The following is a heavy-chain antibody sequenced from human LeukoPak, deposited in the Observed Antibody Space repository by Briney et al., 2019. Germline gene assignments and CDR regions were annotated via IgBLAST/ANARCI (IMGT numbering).Heavy chain of an antibody. CDR3: AKDLDALTPVDAFDI. Sequence: PGGTLRLSCAASGFTFSSYGMSWVRQAPGKGLEWVSAISGSGGSTYYADSVKGRFTISRDNSKNTLYLQMNSLRAEDTAVYYCAKDLDALTPVDAFDIWGQGTMVTVSS. V-gene: IGHV3-23*01. CDR1: GFTFSSYG. J-gene: IGHJ3*02. CDR2: ISGSGGST. D-gene: IGHD1-1*01.